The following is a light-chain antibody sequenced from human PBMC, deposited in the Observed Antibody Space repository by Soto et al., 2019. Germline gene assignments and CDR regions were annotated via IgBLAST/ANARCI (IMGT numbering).Light chain of an antibody. CDR3: VPRKGFPLT. V-gene: IGKV2-28*01. Sequence: DIVMTQSPLSLPVTPGEPASISCRSSQSLLHSNGYNYLDWYLQKPGQSPQLMIYLGSNRASVVPGRFSGSGSGTDFTLKISRVEAEDVGVYYCVPRKGFPLTFGGGTKVELK. CDR2: LGS. CDR1: QSLLHSNGYNY. J-gene: IGKJ4*01.